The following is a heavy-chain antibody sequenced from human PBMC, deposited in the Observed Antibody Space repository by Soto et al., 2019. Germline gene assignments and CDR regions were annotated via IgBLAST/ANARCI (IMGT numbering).Heavy chain of an antibody. J-gene: IGHJ4*02. D-gene: IGHD5-18*01. CDR3: ARDLGYSYGFYGLDY. CDR1: GGSVSSGSYY. Sequence: SETLSLTCTVSGGSVSSGSYYWSWIRQPPGKGLEWIGYIYYSGSTNYNPSLKSRVTISVDASKNQFSLKLSSVTAADTAVYYCARDLGYSYGFYGLDYWGQGTLVTVSS. CDR2: IYYSGST. V-gene: IGHV4-61*01.